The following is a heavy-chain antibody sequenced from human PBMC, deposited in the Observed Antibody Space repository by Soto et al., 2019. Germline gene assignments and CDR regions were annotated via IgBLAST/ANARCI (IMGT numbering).Heavy chain of an antibody. CDR3: ARAGIAAAGLYYFDY. D-gene: IGHD6-13*01. Sequence: SQTLSLSCAISGDSVSSNSAAWDWVRQSPSRGLEWLGRAYYRSKWYNDYAVPVKSRIPINPGTSKNKFTLQLNSVIPEDTVVYYGARAGIAAAGLYYFDYWGQGTLVTVSS. J-gene: IGHJ4*02. V-gene: IGHV6-1*01. CDR2: AYYRSKWYN. CDR1: GDSVSSNSAA.